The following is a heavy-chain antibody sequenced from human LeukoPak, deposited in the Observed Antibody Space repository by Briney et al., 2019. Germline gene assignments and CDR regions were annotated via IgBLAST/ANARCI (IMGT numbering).Heavy chain of an antibody. J-gene: IGHJ4*02. Sequence: GRSLRLSCAASGFTLSSYGMHWVRQAPGKGLEWVAVISYDGSNKYYADSVKGRFTISRDNSKNTLYLQMNSLRAEDTAVYYCTKDLVGARPAHYFDYWGQGTLVTVSS. D-gene: IGHD6-6*01. V-gene: IGHV3-30*18. CDR2: ISYDGSNK. CDR3: TKDLVGARPAHYFDY. CDR1: GFTLSSYG.